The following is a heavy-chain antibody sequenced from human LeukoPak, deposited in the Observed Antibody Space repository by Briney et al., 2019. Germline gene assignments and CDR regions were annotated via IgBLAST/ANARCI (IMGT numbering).Heavy chain of an antibody. CDR3: ARHINMVRGVIDY. CDR2: MYYSGST. CDR1: SGSIRSSSYY. Sequence: SETLSLTCTVSSGSIRSSSYYWGWIRQPPGEGLEWIASMYYSGSTYYNPSLKSRVTISIDTSKKQFSLKLSSVTAADMAVYYCARHINMVRGVIDYWGQGTLVTVSS. D-gene: IGHD3-10*01. V-gene: IGHV4-39*01. J-gene: IGHJ4*02.